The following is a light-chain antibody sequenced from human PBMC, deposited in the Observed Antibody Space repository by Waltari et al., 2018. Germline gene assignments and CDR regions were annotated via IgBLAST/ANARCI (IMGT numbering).Light chain of an antibody. CDR2: GAS. V-gene: IGKV3-15*01. J-gene: IGKJ2*02. Sequence: EIVITQSPAALSVSPGERATLPCRASQSISNNLAWYQHKPGQPPRLLISGASTRATGVPARFSGSGSGTEFTLTISSLQSEDSAIYFCQQYNTWPPSTFGQGTKLEIK. CDR3: QQYNTWPPST. CDR1: QSISNN.